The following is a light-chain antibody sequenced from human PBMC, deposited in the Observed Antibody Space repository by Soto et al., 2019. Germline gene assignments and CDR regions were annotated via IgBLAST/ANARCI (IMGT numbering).Light chain of an antibody. J-gene: IGKJ4*01. CDR2: GAS. V-gene: IGKV3-15*01. CDR3: QQYNNWPFT. Sequence: EIVMTQSPATLSVSPGERATLSCSASQSVSSNLAWYQQKPGQAPRLLIYGASTRATGIPARFSGSGSGTEITLTISSLQSEDFAVSYCQQYNNWPFTFGGGTKVEIK. CDR1: QSVSSN.